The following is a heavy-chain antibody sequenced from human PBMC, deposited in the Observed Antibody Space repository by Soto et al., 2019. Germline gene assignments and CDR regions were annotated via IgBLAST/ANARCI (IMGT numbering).Heavy chain of an antibody. Sequence: QITLKESGPALVNPTQTLTLTCSFSGFSLSTRPLSVGWIRQPPGKALEWLALIYWDDDARYNPSLQTRLTITKDTSKNQVVLTMTNVDPLDTATYSCAHRPEVITYFDFWGQGILVTVSS. CDR3: AHRPEVITYFDF. J-gene: IGHJ4*02. D-gene: IGHD3-10*01. CDR2: IYWDDDA. CDR1: GFSLSTRPLS. V-gene: IGHV2-5*02.